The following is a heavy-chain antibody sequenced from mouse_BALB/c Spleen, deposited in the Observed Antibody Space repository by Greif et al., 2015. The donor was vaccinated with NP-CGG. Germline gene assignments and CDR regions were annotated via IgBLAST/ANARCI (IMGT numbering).Heavy chain of an antibody. D-gene: IGHD1-1*01. CDR3: ARHRGRSYAMDY. CDR2: INPDSSTI. CDR1: GFDFSRYW. J-gene: IGHJ4*01. V-gene: IGHV4-1*02. Sequence: VQLQQSGGGLVQPGGSLKLSCAASGFDFSRYWLSWVRQAPGKGLEWIGEINPDSSTINYTPSLKDKFIISRDNAKNTLYLQMSKVRSEDTALYCCARHRGRSYAMDYWGQVTSVTVSS.